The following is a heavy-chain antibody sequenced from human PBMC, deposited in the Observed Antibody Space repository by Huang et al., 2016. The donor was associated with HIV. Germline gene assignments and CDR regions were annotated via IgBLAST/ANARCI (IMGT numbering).Heavy chain of an antibody. CDR1: GTSMTSSTFY. CDR2: GYVRGNT. V-gene: IGHV4-39*02. J-gene: IGHJ6*02. Sequence: QLRESGPGLVTPSETLSLTCSASGTSMTSSTFYWGWFRQPPGRGLGGIGSGYVRGNTYYNPSVKSRVTISIDTANKQYSMRLTSVTAADTAVYFCAREVRSVDTDRPDGYYYRGLDVWGQGTTVIVSS. CDR3: AREVRSVDTDRPDGYYYRGLDV. D-gene: IGHD2-2*03.